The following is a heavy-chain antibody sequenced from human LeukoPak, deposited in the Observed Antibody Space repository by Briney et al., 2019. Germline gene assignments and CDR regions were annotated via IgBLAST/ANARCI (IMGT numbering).Heavy chain of an antibody. CDR3: ARTSYSSMGAFDI. J-gene: IGHJ3*02. D-gene: IGHD6-13*01. Sequence: PSQTLSLTCTVSGGSITTGNYYWNXIRQHXGKGLEWIGYIYYSGSTYYNPSLKSRLTISVDTSQSQFSLRLSSVTAADTAVYYCARTSYSSMGAFDIWGQGTMVTVSS. CDR2: IYYSGST. V-gene: IGHV4-31*03. CDR1: GGSITTGNYY.